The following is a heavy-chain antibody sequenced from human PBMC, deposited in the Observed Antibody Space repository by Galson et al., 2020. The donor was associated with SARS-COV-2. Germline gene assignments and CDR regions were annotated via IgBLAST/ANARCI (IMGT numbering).Heavy chain of an antibody. V-gene: IGHV3-21*01. Sequence: PGGSLRLSCAASGFIFSTYNMNWVRQAPGKGLEWVSSISGDSTYIFNAESVRGRFTISRDNAKNSLYLQMNSLRAEDTAVYFCARVIKAGAGTYYFDYWGQGTLVTVSS. CDR1: GFIFSTYN. J-gene: IGHJ4*02. CDR3: ARVIKAGAGTYYFDY. D-gene: IGHD6-13*01. CDR2: ISGDSTYI.